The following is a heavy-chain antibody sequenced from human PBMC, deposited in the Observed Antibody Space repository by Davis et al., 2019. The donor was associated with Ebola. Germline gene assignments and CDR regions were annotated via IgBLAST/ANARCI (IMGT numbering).Heavy chain of an antibody. CDR3: ARDSPRYYYDSSGYNKYYFDY. CDR2: ISSSSSYT. J-gene: IGHJ4*02. D-gene: IGHD3-22*01. CDR1: GFTFSDYY. V-gene: IGHV3-11*06. Sequence: GESLKISCAASGFTFSDYYMSWIRQAPGKGLEWVSYISSSSSYTNYADSVKGRFTISRDNAKNSLYLQMNSLRAEDTAVYYCARDSPRYYYDSSGYNKYYFDYWGQGTLVTVSS.